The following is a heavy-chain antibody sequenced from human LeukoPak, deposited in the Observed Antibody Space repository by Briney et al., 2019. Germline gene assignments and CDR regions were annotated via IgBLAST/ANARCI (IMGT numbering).Heavy chain of an antibody. V-gene: IGHV3-21*01. Sequence: GGSLRLSCAASGFTSSSYSMNWVRQAPGKGLEWVSSISSSSSYIYYADSVKGRFTISRDNAKNSLYLQMNSLRAEDTAVYYCARGPTGAFDIWGQGTMVTVSS. J-gene: IGHJ3*02. CDR3: ARGPTGAFDI. CDR1: GFTSSSYS. D-gene: IGHD4-17*01. CDR2: ISSSSSYI.